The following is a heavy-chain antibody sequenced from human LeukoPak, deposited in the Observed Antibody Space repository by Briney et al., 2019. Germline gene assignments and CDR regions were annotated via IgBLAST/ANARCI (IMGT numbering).Heavy chain of an antibody. CDR3: ARRLNDYFDY. J-gene: IGHJ4*02. Sequence: GESLQISCQCSGYSFTSYWIGWVRQMPGKGLEWMGIIYPGDSDTRYSPSFQGQVTISADKSISTAYLQWSSLKASDTAMYYCARRLNDYFDYWGQGTLVTVSS. V-gene: IGHV5-51*01. CDR1: GYSFTSYW. CDR2: IYPGDSDT.